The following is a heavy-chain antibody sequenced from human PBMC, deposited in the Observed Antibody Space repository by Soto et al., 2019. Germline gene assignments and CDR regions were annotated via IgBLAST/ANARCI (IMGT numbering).Heavy chain of an antibody. D-gene: IGHD3-16*01. CDR2: MNPNSGNT. CDR3: ARGSPEESIDYKGVDYYYYGMDV. Sequence: ASVKVSCKASGYTFTSYDINWVRQATGQGLEWMGWMNPNSGNTGYAQKFQGRVTMTRNTSISTAYMELSSLRSEGTAVYYCARGSPEESIDYKGVDYYYYGMDVWGQGTTVTVSS. J-gene: IGHJ6*02. V-gene: IGHV1-8*01. CDR1: GYTFTSYD.